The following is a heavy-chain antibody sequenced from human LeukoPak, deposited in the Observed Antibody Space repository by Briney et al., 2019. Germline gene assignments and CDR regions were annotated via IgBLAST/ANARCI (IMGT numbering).Heavy chain of an antibody. CDR3: ARIPWFGEFMVGSYYFDY. Sequence: SETLSLTCTVSGGSISSSSYYWGWIRQPPGKGLEWIGSIYYSGSTYYNPSLKSRVTISVDTSKNQFSLKLSSVTAADTAVYSCARIPWFGEFMVGSYYFDYWGQGTLVTVSP. J-gene: IGHJ4*02. D-gene: IGHD3-10*01. CDR1: GGSISSSSYY. V-gene: IGHV4-39*01. CDR2: IYYSGST.